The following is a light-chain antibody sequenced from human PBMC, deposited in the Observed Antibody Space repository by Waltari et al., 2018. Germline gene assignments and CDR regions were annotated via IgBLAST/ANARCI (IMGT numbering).Light chain of an antibody. Sequence: QSALTQPASASGSPGQSITISCTGPSSDVGGYTYVSWYQQHPGKAPKLMIYDVSNRPSWVSNRFSGSKSGNTASLTISGLQAEDEADYYCSSYISSSTLELFGGGTSLTVL. CDR2: DVS. CDR1: SSDVGGYTY. V-gene: IGLV2-14*03. CDR3: SSYISSSTLEL. J-gene: IGLJ2*01.